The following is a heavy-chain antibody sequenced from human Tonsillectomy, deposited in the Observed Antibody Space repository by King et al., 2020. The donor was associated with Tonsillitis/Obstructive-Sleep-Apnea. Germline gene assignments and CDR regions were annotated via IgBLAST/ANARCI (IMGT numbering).Heavy chain of an antibody. CDR3: AREGHRGYSGYDRDYYYYYMDV. J-gene: IGHJ6*03. CDR2: TRNKANSYTT. CDR1: GFTFSDHY. D-gene: IGHD5-12*01. Sequence: EVQLVESGGGLVQPGGSLRLSCAASGFTFSDHYMDWVRQAPGKGLEWGGRTRNKANSYTTEYAAAVKGRFTISRDDSKNSLYLQMNSLKTEETAVYYCAREGHRGYSGYDRDYYYYYMDVWGKGTTVTVSS. V-gene: IGHV3-72*01.